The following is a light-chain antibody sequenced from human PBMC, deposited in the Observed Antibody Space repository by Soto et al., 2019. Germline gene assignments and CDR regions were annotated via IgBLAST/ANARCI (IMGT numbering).Light chain of an antibody. CDR1: SSNIGNNA. Sequence: QSVLTQPPSVSEAPRQRVTISCSGSSSNIGNNAVNWYQQLPGKDPKLLIYYDDLLPSWVSDRFSGSKSGTSASLAISGLQSEDEADYYCAAWDDSLNGVVFGGGTKLTVL. CDR2: YDD. J-gene: IGLJ2*01. V-gene: IGLV1-36*01. CDR3: AAWDDSLNGVV.